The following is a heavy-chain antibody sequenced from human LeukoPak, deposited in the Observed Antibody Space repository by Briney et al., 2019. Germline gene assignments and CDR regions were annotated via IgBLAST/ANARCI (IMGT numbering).Heavy chain of an antibody. J-gene: IGHJ3*02. D-gene: IGHD1-1*01. CDR3: ATLNTTGLDAFDI. CDR2: IYPGDSDT. V-gene: IGHV5-51*01. CDR1: GYSFTNYW. Sequence: GESLKISCKGSGYSFTNYWIGWVRQMPGKGLEWMGIIYPGDSDTRYRTSFQGQVTISADKSIRTAYLQWSSLKASDTAMYYCATLNTTGLDAFDIWGQGTLVTVSS.